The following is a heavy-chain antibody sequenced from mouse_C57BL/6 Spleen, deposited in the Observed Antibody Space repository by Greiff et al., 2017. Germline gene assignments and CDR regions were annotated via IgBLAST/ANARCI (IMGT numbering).Heavy chain of an antibody. CDR3: ARRLGQGGYGYFDV. CDR1: GYAFSSSW. V-gene: IGHV1-82*01. D-gene: IGHD4-1*01. Sequence: QVQLQQSGPELVKPGASVKISCKASGYAFSSSWMNWVKQRPGKGLEWIGRIYPGDGDTNYNGKFKGQATLAADKSSSTAYMQLSSLTSADSAVYVCARRLGQGGYGYFDVWGTGTTVTVSS. CDR2: IYPGDGDT. J-gene: IGHJ1*03.